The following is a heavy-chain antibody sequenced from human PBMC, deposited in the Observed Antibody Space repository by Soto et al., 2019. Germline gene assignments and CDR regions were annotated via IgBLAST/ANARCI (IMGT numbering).Heavy chain of an antibody. D-gene: IGHD6-13*01. CDR2: ISRSGSTI. CDR1: GFTFSDYY. Sequence: QVQLVESGGGLVKPRGSLRLSCAASGFTFSDYYMSWIRQAPGKGREWVSYISRSGSTIYYADSVKGRFTISRDNAQNSLYLQMNNLSAEATAVYYRERGSSSWYFGWGPGTLVAVSS. CDR3: ERGSSSWYFG. V-gene: IGHV3-11*01. J-gene: IGHJ1*01.